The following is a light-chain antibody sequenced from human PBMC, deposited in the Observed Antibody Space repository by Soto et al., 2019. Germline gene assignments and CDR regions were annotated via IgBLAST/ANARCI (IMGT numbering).Light chain of an antibody. CDR2: GAS. Sequence: EKVMTQSPAALSVSPGERAPLSCRASQSVKRHLAWYQQTPGQAPRLLLYGASTRATGNPARFSGSASGTEFTRTIIILQTEDSSVYYCQQYNDWPLTVGGGTKVEVK. CDR1: QSVKRH. J-gene: IGKJ4*01. V-gene: IGKV3-15*01. CDR3: QQYNDWPLT.